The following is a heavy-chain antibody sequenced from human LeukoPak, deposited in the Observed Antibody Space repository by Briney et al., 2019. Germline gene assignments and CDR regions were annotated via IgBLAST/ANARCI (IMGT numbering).Heavy chain of an antibody. D-gene: IGHD3-16*01. Sequence: GRSLRLSCAASGFTFSSYGMHWVRQAPGKGLEWVAVIWYDGSNKYYADSVKGRFTISRDNSRNTLYLQVNSLRAEDTAVYYCARFRVGSGYYYYGMDVWGQGTTVTVSS. CDR3: ARFRVGSGYYYYGMDV. J-gene: IGHJ6*02. CDR1: GFTFSSYG. V-gene: IGHV3-33*01. CDR2: IWYDGSNK.